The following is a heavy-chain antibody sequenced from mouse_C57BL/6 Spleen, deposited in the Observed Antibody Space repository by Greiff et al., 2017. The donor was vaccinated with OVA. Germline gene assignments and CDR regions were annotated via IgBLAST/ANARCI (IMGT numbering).Heavy chain of an antibody. CDR3: ARDPVGPRYFDV. CDR2: INYDGSST. V-gene: IGHV5-16*01. J-gene: IGHJ1*03. Sequence: EVKLMESEGGLVQPGSSMKLSCTASGFTFSDYYMAWVRQVPEKGLEWVANINYDGSSTYYLDSLKSRFIISRDNAKNILYLQMSSLKSEDTATYYCARDPVGPRYFDVWGTGTTVTVSS. CDR1: GFTFSDYY.